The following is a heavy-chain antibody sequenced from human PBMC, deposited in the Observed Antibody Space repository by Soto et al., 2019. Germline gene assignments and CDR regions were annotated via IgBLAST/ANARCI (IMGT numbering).Heavy chain of an antibody. CDR1: GGSFSGYY. D-gene: IGHD2-2*01. CDR2: INHSGST. V-gene: IGHV4-34*01. CDR3: ARGRIVVVPAAMTPSRYYYMDV. Sequence: SETLSLTCAVYGGSFSGYYWSWIRQPPGKGLEWIGEINHSGSTNYNPSLKSRVTISVDTSKNQFSLKLSSVTAADTAVYYCARGRIVVVPAAMTPSRYYYMDVWGKGTTVTVSS. J-gene: IGHJ6*03.